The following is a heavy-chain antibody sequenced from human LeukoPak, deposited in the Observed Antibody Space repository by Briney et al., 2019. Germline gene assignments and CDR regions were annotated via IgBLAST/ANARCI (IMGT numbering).Heavy chain of an antibody. CDR2: IIPILGIA. CDR3: AKPPRRSYCSSTSCYWNFDY. CDR1: GGTFSSYT. Sequence: GASVKVSCKASGGTFSSYTISWVRQAPGQGLEWMGRIIPILGIANYAQKFQGRVTITADKSTSTAYMELNSLRAEDTAVYYCAKPPRRSYCSSTSCYWNFDYWGQGTLVTVSS. J-gene: IGHJ4*02. V-gene: IGHV1-69*02. D-gene: IGHD2-2*01.